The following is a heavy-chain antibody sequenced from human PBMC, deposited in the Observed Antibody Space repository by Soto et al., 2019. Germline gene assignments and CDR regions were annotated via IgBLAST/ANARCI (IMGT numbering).Heavy chain of an antibody. CDR2: IKQDGSEK. CDR3: ASFLGDCSGGSCFFDG. V-gene: IGHV3-7*01. D-gene: IGHD2-15*01. CDR1: GFTFSSYW. J-gene: IGHJ4*02. Sequence: EVQLVESGGGLVQPGGSLRLSCAASGFTFSSYWMSWVRQAPGKGLEWVANIKQDGSEKYYVDSVKGRFTISRDNAKNSLYLQMNSLRAEDTAVYYCASFLGDCSGGSCFFDGWGQGTLVTVSS.